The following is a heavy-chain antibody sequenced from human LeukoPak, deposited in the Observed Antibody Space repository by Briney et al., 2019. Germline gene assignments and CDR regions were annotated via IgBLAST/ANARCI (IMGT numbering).Heavy chain of an antibody. CDR1: GGSISGYS. V-gene: IGHV4-4*07. CDR3: ARDNPAGP. CDR2: FYTSGNT. D-gene: IGHD1-14*01. J-gene: IGHJ5*02. Sequence: SETLSLTCTVSGGSISGYSWSWIRQSAGKGLEWIGRFYTSGNTNYNPSFKSRVTMSIDTSKKQFSLKLISVTAAATAVYYCARDNPAGPWGQGTLVTVSS.